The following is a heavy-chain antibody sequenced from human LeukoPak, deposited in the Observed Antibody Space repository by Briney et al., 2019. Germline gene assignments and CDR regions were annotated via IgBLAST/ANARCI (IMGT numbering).Heavy chain of an antibody. Sequence: SETLSLTCTVSGGSIRGYYWSWIRQPPGKGLEWIGYIYYSGSTNYNPSLKSRVTISVDTSKDQFSLRLSSVTAADTAVYYCARRSPYNYGSGSYRGTGGFDPWGQGTLVTVSS. V-gene: IGHV4-59*08. CDR1: GGSIRGYY. CDR2: IYYSGST. CDR3: ARRSPYNYGSGSYRGTGGFDP. D-gene: IGHD3-10*01. J-gene: IGHJ5*02.